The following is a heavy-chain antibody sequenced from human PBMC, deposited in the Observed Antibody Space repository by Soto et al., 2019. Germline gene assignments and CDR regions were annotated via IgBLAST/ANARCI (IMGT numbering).Heavy chain of an antibody. CDR2: IIPIFGTA. J-gene: IGHJ4*02. D-gene: IGHD3-16*01. CDR3: ARNILGGPTDF. Sequence: SVKVSCKASGGTFSSYAISWVRQAPGQGLEWMGGIIPIFGTANYAEKFQGRVTMTTDTSTSTAYMELSSLRSDDTALYYCARNILGGPTDFWGPGTLVTVSS. CDR1: GGTFSSYA. V-gene: IGHV1-69*05.